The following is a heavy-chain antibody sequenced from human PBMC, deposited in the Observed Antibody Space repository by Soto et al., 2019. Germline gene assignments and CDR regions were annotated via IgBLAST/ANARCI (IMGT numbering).Heavy chain of an antibody. CDR3: ASSCGPLRGVDY. Sequence: AASVKVSCKASGYTFTSSGMSWVRQAPGQGLEWMGGIIPIFGTANYAQKFQGRVTITADESTSTAYMELSSLRSEDTAVYYCASSCGPLRGVDYWGQGTLVTVSS. J-gene: IGHJ4*02. CDR2: IIPIFGTA. CDR1: GYTFTSSG. V-gene: IGHV1-69*13. D-gene: IGHD2-21*01.